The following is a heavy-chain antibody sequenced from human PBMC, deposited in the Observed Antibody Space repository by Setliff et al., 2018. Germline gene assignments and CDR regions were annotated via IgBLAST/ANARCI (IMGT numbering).Heavy chain of an antibody. J-gene: IGHJ4*02. Sequence: GGSLRLSCAASGFTVSTYAMSWVRQAPGKGLEWVSAISDSGGSTFYVDSVKGRFTISRGNSKNTLYLQMNSLRAEDTAVYYCARVRSSLAVPGSADYWGQGTLVTAPQ. V-gene: IGHV3-23*01. D-gene: IGHD6-19*01. CDR2: ISDSGGST. CDR3: ARVRSSLAVPGSADY. CDR1: GFTVSTYA.